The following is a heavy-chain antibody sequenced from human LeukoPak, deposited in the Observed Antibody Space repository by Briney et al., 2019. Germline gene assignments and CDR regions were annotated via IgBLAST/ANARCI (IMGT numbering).Heavy chain of an antibody. V-gene: IGHV4-4*09. D-gene: IGHD6-6*01. CDR3: ARLRIAARPDWFDP. CDR2: IYTSGST. Sequence: SEILSLTRTVSGGSISSYYWSWIRQPPGKGLEWIGYIYTSGSTNYNPSLKSRVTISVDTSKNQFSLKLSSVTAADTAVYYCARLRIAARPDWFDPWGQGTLVTVSS. J-gene: IGHJ5*02. CDR1: GGSISSYY.